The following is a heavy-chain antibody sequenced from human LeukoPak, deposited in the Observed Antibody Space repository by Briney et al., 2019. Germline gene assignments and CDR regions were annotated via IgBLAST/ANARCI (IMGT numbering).Heavy chain of an antibody. CDR3: ARDLGD. CDR2: IIPIFGTA. V-gene: IGHV1-69*05. CDR1: GYTLTELS. Sequence: SVKVSCKVSGYTLTELSMHWVRQAPGQGLEWMGGIIPIFGTANYAQKFQGRVTITTDESTSTAYMELSSLRSEDTAVYYCARDLGDWGQGTLVTVSS. D-gene: IGHD3-16*01. J-gene: IGHJ4*02.